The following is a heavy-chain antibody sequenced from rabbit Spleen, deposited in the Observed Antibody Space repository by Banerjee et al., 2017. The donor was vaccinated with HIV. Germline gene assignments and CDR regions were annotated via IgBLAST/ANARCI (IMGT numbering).Heavy chain of an antibody. J-gene: IGHJ6*01. CDR2: IYTGNGKA. D-gene: IGHD1-1*01. Sequence: QSLEESGGGLVKPGGTLTLTCKASGLSFSGNAMCWVRQAPGKGLEWIACIYTGNGKAYYASWAKGRFTISKTSSTTVTLRMTSLTVADTATYFCARDTSSSFSSYGMDLWGPGTLVTVS. V-gene: IGHV1S40*01. CDR1: GLSFSGNA. CDR3: ARDTSSSFSSYGMDL.